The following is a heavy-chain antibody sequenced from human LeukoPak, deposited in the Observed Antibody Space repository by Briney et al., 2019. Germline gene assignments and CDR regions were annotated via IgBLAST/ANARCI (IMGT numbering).Heavy chain of an antibody. CDR2: IYYSGST. D-gene: IGHD2-15*01. Sequence: SETLSLACTVAGGSISTYYWTWIRQPPGKGLEWIGYIYYSGSTNYNPSLRSRVTISLDTSKNQFSLRLSSVTAADTAVYYCARDPGYCSGSTCYSAPRFDYWGQGALVTVSS. CDR3: ARDPGYCSGSTCYSAPRFDY. V-gene: IGHV4-59*01. CDR1: GGSISTYY. J-gene: IGHJ4*02.